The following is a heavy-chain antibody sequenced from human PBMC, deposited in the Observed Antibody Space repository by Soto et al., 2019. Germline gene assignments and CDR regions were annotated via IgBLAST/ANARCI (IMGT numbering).Heavy chain of an antibody. D-gene: IGHD2-2*01. V-gene: IGHV3-33*08. CDR2: IWYDGSNK. CDR3: ARAKRYCSSTSCRNYYYYYGMDV. CDR1: GFTFSSYS. J-gene: IGHJ6*02. Sequence: GGSLRLSCAASGFTFSSYSMNWVRQAPGKGLEWVAVIWYDGSNKYYADSVKGRFTISRDNSKNTLYLQMNSLRAEDTAVYYCARAKRYCSSTSCRNYYYYYGMDVWGQGTTVTVSS.